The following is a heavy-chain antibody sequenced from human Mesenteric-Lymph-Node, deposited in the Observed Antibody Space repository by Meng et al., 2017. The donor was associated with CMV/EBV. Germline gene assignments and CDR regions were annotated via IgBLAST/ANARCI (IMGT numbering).Heavy chain of an antibody. J-gene: IGHJ4*02. CDR3: AKGRWGIAAAGGFDY. Sequence: GESLKISCAASGFTFSSYTMNWVRQAPGKGPEWVSSITGGGGSTYYADSVKGRFTISRDNSKNTLYLQMNSLRAEDTAVYYCAKGRWGIAAAGGFDYWGQGTLVTVSS. CDR1: GFTFSSYT. V-gene: IGHV3-23*01. CDR2: ITGGGGST. D-gene: IGHD6-13*01.